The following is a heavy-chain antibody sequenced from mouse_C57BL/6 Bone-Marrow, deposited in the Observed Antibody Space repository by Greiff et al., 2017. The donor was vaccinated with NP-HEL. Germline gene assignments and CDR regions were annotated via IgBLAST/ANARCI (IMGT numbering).Heavy chain of an antibody. V-gene: IGHV1-69*01. CDR1: GYTFTSYW. CDR3: ARLGGYPYYFDY. CDR2: IDPSDSYT. J-gene: IGHJ2*01. D-gene: IGHD2-2*01. Sequence: VQLQQPGAELVMPGASVKLSCKASGYTFTSYWMHWVKQRPGQGLEWIGEIDPSDSYTNYNQKFKGKSTLTVDKSSSTAYMQLSSLTSEDSAVDYCARLGGYPYYFDYWGQGTTLTVSS.